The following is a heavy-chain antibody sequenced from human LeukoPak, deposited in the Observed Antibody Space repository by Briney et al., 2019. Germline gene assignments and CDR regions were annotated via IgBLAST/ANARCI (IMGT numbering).Heavy chain of an antibody. CDR2: IYYLGIT. CDR1: GGSISSSSYY. V-gene: IGHV4-39*01. J-gene: IGHJ1*01. CDR3: ARLFQYSSSSRYFQH. D-gene: IGHD6-6*01. Sequence: SGTLSLNCTVSGGSISSSSYYWGWIRQAPGRGLEWIGSIYYLGITYYNPSLNSRVTISVDTSNNLFSLRVSSVTAADTAVYYCARLFQYSSSSRYFQHWGQGTVITVSS.